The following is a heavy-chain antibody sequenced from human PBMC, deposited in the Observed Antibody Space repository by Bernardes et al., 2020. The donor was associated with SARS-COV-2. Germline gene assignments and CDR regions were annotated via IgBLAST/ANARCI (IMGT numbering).Heavy chain of an antibody. CDR3: VRALHATAFDY. Sequence: TLSLTCTVSGGSVISGSYYWSWIRQPPGKGLEWIGYIFYSGSTNYDSSLKSRVTISVDTSKNQFSLQLSSVTAADTAVYYCVRALHATAFDYWGQGNLVIVSS. J-gene: IGHJ4*02. V-gene: IGHV4-61*01. D-gene: IGHD2-15*01. CDR1: GGSVISGSYY. CDR2: IFYSGST.